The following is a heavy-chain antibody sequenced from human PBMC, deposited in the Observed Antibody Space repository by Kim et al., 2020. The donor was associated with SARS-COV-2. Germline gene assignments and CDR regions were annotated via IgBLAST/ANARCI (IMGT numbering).Heavy chain of an antibody. D-gene: IGHD6-13*01. J-gene: IGHJ5*02. Sequence: SQKFQGRVTITRDTSASTDYMELSSLRSEDTAVYYCARTVTSSSWYWFDPWGQGTLVTVSS. CDR3: ARTVTSSSWYWFDP. V-gene: IGHV1-3*01.